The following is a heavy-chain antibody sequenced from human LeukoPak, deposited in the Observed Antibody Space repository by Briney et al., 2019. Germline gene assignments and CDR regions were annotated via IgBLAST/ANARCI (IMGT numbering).Heavy chain of an antibody. CDR1: GFTVSSNY. Sequence: GGSLRLSCAASGFTVSSNYMSWVRQAPGKGLEWVSAISGSGGSTYYADSVKGRFTISRDNSKNTLYLQMNSLRAEDTAVYYCAITGRYSSSWYGSDYYGMDVWGQGTTVTVSS. V-gene: IGHV3-23*01. CDR2: ISGSGGST. CDR3: AITGRYSSSWYGSDYYGMDV. D-gene: IGHD6-13*01. J-gene: IGHJ6*02.